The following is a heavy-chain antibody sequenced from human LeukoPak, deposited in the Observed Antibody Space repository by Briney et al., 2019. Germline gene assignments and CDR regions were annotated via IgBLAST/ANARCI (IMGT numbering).Heavy chain of an antibody. V-gene: IGHV1-18*01. D-gene: IGHD2-15*01. CDR1: GYTFSSYG. Sequence: ASVKVSCKASGYTFSSYGISWVRQAPGQGLEWMGLISAYGNTNYAQNLQGRVTMTTDTSTSTAYMELRSLRSDDTAVYYCARGIIGYYFDYWGQGTLVTVSS. CDR3: ARGIIGYYFDY. J-gene: IGHJ4*02. CDR2: ISAYGNT.